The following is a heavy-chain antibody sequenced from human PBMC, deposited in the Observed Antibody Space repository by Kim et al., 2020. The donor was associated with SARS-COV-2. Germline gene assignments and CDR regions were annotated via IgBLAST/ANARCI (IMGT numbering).Heavy chain of an antibody. CDR2: IYSGGST. Sequence: GGSLRLSCAASGFTVSSNYMSWVRQAPGKGLEWVSVIYSGGSTYYADSVKGRFTISRDNSKNTLYLQMNSLRAEDTAVYYCARDARGEHYDILTGSIYYYYGMDVWGQGTTVTVSS. J-gene: IGHJ6*02. CDR3: ARDARGEHYDILTGSIYYYYGMDV. D-gene: IGHD3-9*01. V-gene: IGHV3-53*01. CDR1: GFTVSSNY.